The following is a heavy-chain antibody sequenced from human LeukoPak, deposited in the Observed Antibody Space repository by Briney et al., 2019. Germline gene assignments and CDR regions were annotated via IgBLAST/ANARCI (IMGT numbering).Heavy chain of an antibody. CDR3: AREPYSSSWYVAGRDYMDV. CDR1: GGSFSGYY. CDR2: INHSGST. Sequence: SETLSLTCAVYGGSFSGYYWSWIRQPPGKGLEWIGEINHSGSTNYNPSLKSRVTISVDTSKNQFSLKLSSVTAADTAVYYCAREPYSSSWYVAGRDYMDVWGKGTTVTVSS. V-gene: IGHV4-34*01. D-gene: IGHD6-13*01. J-gene: IGHJ6*03.